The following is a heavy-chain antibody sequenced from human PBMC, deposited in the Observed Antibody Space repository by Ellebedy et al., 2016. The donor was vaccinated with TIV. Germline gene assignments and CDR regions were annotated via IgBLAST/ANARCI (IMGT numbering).Heavy chain of an antibody. J-gene: IGHJ4*02. CDR2: IIPIRGLG. Sequence: AASVKVSCKASGGTFHGYAFSWVRQAPGQGLEWMGGIIPIRGLGNYPQKFQGRVTITADKSTTTVYMELNSLRSEDTAVYYCVRGVDYWGQGTLVAVSS. CDR3: VRGVDY. CDR1: GGTFHGYA. V-gene: IGHV1-69*10.